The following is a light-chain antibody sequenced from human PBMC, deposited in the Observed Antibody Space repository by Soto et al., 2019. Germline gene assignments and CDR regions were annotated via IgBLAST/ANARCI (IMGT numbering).Light chain of an antibody. CDR1: TGAVTSGQY. Sequence: QAVVTQEPSLTVSPGGTVTITCGSSTGAVTSGQYPYWFQQKPGQAPRTLIYDTRNKHSWTPARFSGSLLGGKAALTLSGAQPEDEAVYYCLVSHSGARLFGGGTQLTVL. CDR3: LVSHSGARL. J-gene: IGLJ7*01. CDR2: DTR. V-gene: IGLV7-46*01.